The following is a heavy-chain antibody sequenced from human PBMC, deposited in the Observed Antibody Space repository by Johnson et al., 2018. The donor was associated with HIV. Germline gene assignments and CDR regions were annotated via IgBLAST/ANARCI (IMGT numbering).Heavy chain of an antibody. CDR3: ANSLLLDAFNI. V-gene: IGHV3-23*04. Sequence: VQLVESGGGVARPGGSLRLSCAASGFTFDDYGMSWVRQAPGKGLEWVSFISGGEDDTYYADSVKGRFTISRDNSKTTLYLQMNSLRDEDTAVYYCANSLLLDAFNIWGQGTMVTVSS. CDR2: ISGGEDDT. J-gene: IGHJ3*02. CDR1: GFTFDDYG.